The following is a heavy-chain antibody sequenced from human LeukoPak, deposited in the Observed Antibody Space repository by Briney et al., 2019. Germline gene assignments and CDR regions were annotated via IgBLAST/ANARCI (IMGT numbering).Heavy chain of an antibody. V-gene: IGHV1-46*01. J-gene: IGHJ4*02. Sequence: ASVKVSCKASGYTFTSYYMHWVRQAPGQGLEWMGIINPSGGTTSYAQKFQGRLTMTRATSTSTVYMELSSLRSEDTAVYYCARDGPSGGSGSYLFDYWGQGTLVTVSS. CDR3: ARDGPSGGSGSYLFDY. CDR2: INPSGGTT. CDR1: GYTFTSYY. D-gene: IGHD1-26*01.